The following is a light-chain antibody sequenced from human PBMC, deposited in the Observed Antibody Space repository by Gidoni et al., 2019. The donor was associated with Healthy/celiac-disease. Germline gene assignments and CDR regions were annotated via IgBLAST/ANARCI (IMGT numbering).Light chain of an antibody. V-gene: IGKV1-39*01. CDR2: AAS. Sequence: IQMTQPPSSLSASVGDRVTITCRASQSISSYLNWYQQKPGKAPKLLIYAASILQSGVPSRFSGSGSGTDFTLTISSLQPEDFATYYCQQSYSTLRTFGQGTKLEIK. J-gene: IGKJ2*01. CDR3: QQSYSTLRT. CDR1: QSISSY.